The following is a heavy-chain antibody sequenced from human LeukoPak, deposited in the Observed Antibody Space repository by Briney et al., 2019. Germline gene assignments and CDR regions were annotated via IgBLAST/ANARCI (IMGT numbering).Heavy chain of an antibody. CDR3: ARDRHGYDSRGYYNFDY. D-gene: IGHD3-22*01. V-gene: IGHV1-18*01. Sequence: ASVKVSCKASGYTFTSYGISWVRQAPGQGLEWMGWISAYNGNANYAQKLQGRVTMTTDTSTSTAYMELRSLRSDDTAVYYCARDRHGYDSRGYYNFDYWGQGTLVTVSS. J-gene: IGHJ4*02. CDR1: GYTFTSYG. CDR2: ISAYNGNA.